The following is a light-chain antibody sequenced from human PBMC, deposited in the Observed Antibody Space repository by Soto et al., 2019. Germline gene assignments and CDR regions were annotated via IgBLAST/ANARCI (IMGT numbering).Light chain of an antibody. V-gene: IGLV2-11*01. CDR1: SSDVGAYNF. CDR3: SYYAGSFTNV. Sequence: QSALTQPRSVSGSPGQSVTISCTGTSSDVGAYNFVSWYQQHPGKAPKVMIFDVNERPSGVPDRFSGSKSGNTASLTISGLEADEDDDYYCSYYAGSFTNVFGGGTKLTVL. J-gene: IGLJ3*02. CDR2: DVN.